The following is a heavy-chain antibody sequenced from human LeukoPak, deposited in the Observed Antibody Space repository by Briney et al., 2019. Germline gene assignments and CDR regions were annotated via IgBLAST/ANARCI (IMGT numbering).Heavy chain of an antibody. V-gene: IGHV4-59*12. CDR2: IYYSGST. J-gene: IGHJ4*02. CDR1: GGSISSYY. Sequence: SETLSLTCTVSGGSISSYYWSWIRQPPGKGLEWIGSIYYSGSTYYNPSLKSRVTISVDTSKNQFSLKLSSVTAADTAVYYCARDRVGDSSGYPFDYWGQGTLVTVSS. D-gene: IGHD3-22*01. CDR3: ARDRVGDSSGYPFDY.